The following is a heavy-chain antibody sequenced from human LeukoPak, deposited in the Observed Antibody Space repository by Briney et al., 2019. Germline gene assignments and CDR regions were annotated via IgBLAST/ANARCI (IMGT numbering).Heavy chain of an antibody. V-gene: IGHV1-69*13. CDR3: ARRYYYDSSGYLDY. Sequence: SVKVSCKASGGTFSSYAISWVRQAPGQGLEWMGGIIPIFGTANYAQKFQGRVTITADESTSTAYMELSSLRSEDTAVYYCARRYYYDSSGYLDYWGQGTLVTVSS. CDR1: GGTFSSYA. J-gene: IGHJ4*02. D-gene: IGHD3-22*01. CDR2: IIPIFGTA.